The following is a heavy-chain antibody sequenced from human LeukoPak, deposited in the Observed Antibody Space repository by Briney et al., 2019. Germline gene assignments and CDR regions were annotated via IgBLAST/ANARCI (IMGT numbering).Heavy chain of an antibody. J-gene: IGHJ6*03. D-gene: IGHD5-18*01. CDR1: GFTFSSYA. V-gene: IGHV3-23*01. CDR3: ARGVTGYYYYMDV. Sequence: PGGSLRLSCAASGFTFSSYAMSWVRQAPGKGLEWVSAISGSGGSTSYADSVKGRFTISRDNAKNTLYLQMNSLRAEDTAVYYCARGVTGYYYYMDVWGKGTTVTISS. CDR2: ISGSGGST.